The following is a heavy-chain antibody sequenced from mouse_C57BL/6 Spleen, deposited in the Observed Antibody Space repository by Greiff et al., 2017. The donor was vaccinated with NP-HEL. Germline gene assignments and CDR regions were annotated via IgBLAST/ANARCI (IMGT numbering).Heavy chain of an antibody. CDR3: TTSDGYYGYFDV. CDR1: GFNIKDDY. Sequence: EVQLQQSGAELVRPGASVKLSCTASGFNIKDDYMHWVKQRPEQGLEWIGWIDPDNGDTEYASKFQGKATITADTSSNTAYLQLSSLTSEDTAVYYCTTSDGYYGYFDVWGTGTTVTVSS. V-gene: IGHV14-4*01. CDR2: IDPDNGDT. D-gene: IGHD2-3*01. J-gene: IGHJ1*03.